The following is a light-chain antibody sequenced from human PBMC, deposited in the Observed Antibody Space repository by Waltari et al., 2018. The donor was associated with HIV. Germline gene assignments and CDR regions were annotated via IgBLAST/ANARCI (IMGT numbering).Light chain of an antibody. CDR3: QSYDSSLSGWV. J-gene: IGLJ3*02. CDR2: GNN. Sequence: QSVLPQPPSVSGAPRQRVTISSTGRSSTIGAGYDAHWYPQLPGTAPKLLIYGNNNRPSGVPDRFSGSKSGTSASLAITGLQAEDEADYYCQSYDSSLSGWVFGGGTKLTVL. V-gene: IGLV1-40*01. CDR1: SSTIGAGYD.